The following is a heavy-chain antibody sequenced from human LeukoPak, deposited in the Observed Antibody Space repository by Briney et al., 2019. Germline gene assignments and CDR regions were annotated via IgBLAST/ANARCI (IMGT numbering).Heavy chain of an antibody. V-gene: IGHV3-23*04. D-gene: IGHD3-10*01. CDR3: AKDLQYGSGSSEDP. CDR1: GFTFTSYA. Sequence: VQLVESGGGVVQPGGSLRLSCAASGFTFTSYAMSWVRQAPGKGLEWVSTISDNGANTHYADSVKGRFTISRDNSRSTLYLQMNSLRADDTAIYYCAKDLQYGSGSSEDPWGQGTLVSVSS. CDR2: ISDNGANT. J-gene: IGHJ5*02.